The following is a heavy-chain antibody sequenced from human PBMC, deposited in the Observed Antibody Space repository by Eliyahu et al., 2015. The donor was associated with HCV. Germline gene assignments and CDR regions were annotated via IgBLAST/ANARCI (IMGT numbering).Heavy chain of an antibody. CDR1: GASISSGNYY. Sequence: QVQLQESGPGLVKPSQTLSLTCTVSGASISSGNYYWSWTRQAAGKGLEWIGRIYTSGRTDYNASLKSRVTISVDTSKNEVSLKVTSVTAADTAVYYCAREAPGLAIDYWGQGTLVTVSS. D-gene: IGHD3/OR15-3a*01. V-gene: IGHV4-61*02. J-gene: IGHJ4*02. CDR3: AREAPGLAIDY. CDR2: IYTSGRT.